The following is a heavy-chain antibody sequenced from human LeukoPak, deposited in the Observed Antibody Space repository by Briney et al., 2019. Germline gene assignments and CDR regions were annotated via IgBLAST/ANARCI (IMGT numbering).Heavy chain of an antibody. CDR1: GYSFTSHW. CDR3: ARRYCSGGTCYYFDS. J-gene: IGHJ4*02. V-gene: IGHV5-51*01. Sequence: GESLKISCKGSGYSFTSHWLGWVRQMPGKGLEWMGILYPGGSNTIYSPSFQGQVTISADKSISTAYLQWSSLKASDTAMYFCARRYCSGGTCYYFDSWGQGTLVTVSS. D-gene: IGHD2-15*01. CDR2: LYPGGSNT.